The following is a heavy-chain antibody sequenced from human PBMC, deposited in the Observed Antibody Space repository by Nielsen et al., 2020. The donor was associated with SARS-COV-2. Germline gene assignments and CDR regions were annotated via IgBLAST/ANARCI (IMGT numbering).Heavy chain of an antibody. Sequence: GGSLRLSCAASGFTFSSYWMSWVRQAPGKGLEWVANIKQDGSEKYYVDSVKGRFTISRDNAKNSLYLQMNSLRAEDTAVYYCARDHRYYDILTGNFGYWGQGTLVTVSS. CDR3: ARDHRYYDILTGNFGY. J-gene: IGHJ4*02. V-gene: IGHV3-7*01. D-gene: IGHD3-9*01. CDR2: IKQDGSEK. CDR1: GFTFSSYW.